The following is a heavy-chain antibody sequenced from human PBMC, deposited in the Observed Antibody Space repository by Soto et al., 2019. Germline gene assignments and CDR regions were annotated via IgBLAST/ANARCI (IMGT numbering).Heavy chain of an antibody. CDR3: ETGGNGVVRAVIPWFDT. CDR1: GFTFRSYG. D-gene: IGHD3-10*01. Sequence: GGSLRLSCAASGFTFRSYGMHWVRQAPGKGLEFLAVISYDGSNKYYEESVKGRFTLSRDNSKHTLYLQMNSLRAEDTAVYYCETGGNGVVRAVIPWFDTGGQGTLVTVHS. V-gene: IGHV3-30*03. CDR2: ISYDGSNK. J-gene: IGHJ5*02.